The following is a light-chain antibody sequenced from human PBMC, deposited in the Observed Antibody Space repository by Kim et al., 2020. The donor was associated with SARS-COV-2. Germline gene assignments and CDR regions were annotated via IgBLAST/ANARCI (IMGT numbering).Light chain of an antibody. V-gene: IGLV3-1*01. CDR2: QNK. CDR1: RLGRKY. J-gene: IGLJ2*01. Sequence: SYELTQPPSVSVSPGQTASITCSGDRLGRKYTSWYQQKPGQSPVLLIYQNKKRPSGIPERFSGSNSGNTATLTISGSQAMDEADYYCQAWASSTVVFGGGTQLTVL. CDR3: QAWASSTVV.